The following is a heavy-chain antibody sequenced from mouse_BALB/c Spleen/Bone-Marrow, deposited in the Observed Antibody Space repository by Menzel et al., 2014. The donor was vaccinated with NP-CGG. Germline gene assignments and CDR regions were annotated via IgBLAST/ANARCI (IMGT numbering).Heavy chain of an antibody. D-gene: IGHD1-1*01. CDR2: IHYSGST. J-gene: IGHJ2*01. V-gene: IGHV3-1*02. Sequence: VQLKESGPDLVKPSQSLSLTCTVTGYSITSGYSWHWIRQFSGNKLEWMGYIHYSGSTNYNPSLKSRISITRDTSKNQFFLQLNSVTTEDTATYYCARRTTVVAPLDYWGQGTTLTVSS. CDR3: ARRTTVVAPLDY. CDR1: GYSITSGYS.